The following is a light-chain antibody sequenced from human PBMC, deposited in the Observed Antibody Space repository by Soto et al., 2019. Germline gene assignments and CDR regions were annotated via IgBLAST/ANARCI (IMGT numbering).Light chain of an antibody. CDR1: QGISNY. J-gene: IGKJ2*01. Sequence: DIQMTQSPSSLSTSVGDRVTITCRASQGISNYLAWYQRKPGNVPKLLIYAASTLQSGVPSRFSGSGFGTDFTLTISSLQPEDVATYFCQRYDSAPYTFGQGTKLEI. CDR2: AAS. V-gene: IGKV1-27*01. CDR3: QRYDSAPYT.